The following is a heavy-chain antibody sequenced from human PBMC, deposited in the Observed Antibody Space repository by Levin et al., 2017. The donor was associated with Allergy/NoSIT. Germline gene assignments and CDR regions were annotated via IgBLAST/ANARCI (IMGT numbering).Heavy chain of an antibody. CDR1: GFTFSSYG. Sequence: PGGSLRLSCAASGFTFSSYGMHWVRQAPGKGLEWVAVIWYDGSNKYYADSVKGRFTISRDNSKNTLYLQMNSLRAEDTAVYYCARAKFRLAAAGPNWFDPWGQGTLVTVSS. CDR2: IWYDGSNK. D-gene: IGHD6-13*01. V-gene: IGHV3-33*01. J-gene: IGHJ5*02. CDR3: ARAKFRLAAAGPNWFDP.